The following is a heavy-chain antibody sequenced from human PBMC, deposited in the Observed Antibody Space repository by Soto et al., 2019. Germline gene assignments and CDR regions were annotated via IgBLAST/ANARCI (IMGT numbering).Heavy chain of an antibody. CDR1: AFTFNTYA. J-gene: IGHJ4*02. D-gene: IGHD1-26*01. CDR2: ISVSGGGT. Sequence: EVQLLESGGGLVQPGGSLRLSCAASAFTFNTYAMGWVRQAAGKGREWVSAISVSGGGTYYADSVKGRFTISRDTSKNTLYLQMNSLRADDTVVYYCAKSGGASPYYFDYWGRGTLVTVSS. V-gene: IGHV3-23*01. CDR3: AKSGGASPYYFDY.